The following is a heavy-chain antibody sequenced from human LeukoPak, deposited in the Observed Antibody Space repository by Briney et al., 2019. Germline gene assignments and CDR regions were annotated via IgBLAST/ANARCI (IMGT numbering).Heavy chain of an antibody. J-gene: IGHJ5*02. CDR3: AKSGSKAAAGRSYNWFDP. CDR2: IRYDGSNK. V-gene: IGHV3-30*02. Sequence: GSLRLSCAASGFTFSSYGMHWVRQAPGKGLEWVAFIRYDGSNKYYADSVKGRFTISRDNSKNTLYLQMNSLRAEDTAVYYCAKSGSKAAAGRSYNWFDPWGQGTLVTVSS. CDR1: GFTFSSYG. D-gene: IGHD6-13*01.